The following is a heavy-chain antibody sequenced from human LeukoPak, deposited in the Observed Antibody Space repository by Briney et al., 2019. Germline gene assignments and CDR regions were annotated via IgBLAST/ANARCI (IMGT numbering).Heavy chain of an antibody. CDR2: INPNSGGT. J-gene: IGHJ6*03. Sequence: ASVKVSCKASGYTFTGYYMHWVRQAPGQGLEWMGRINPNSGGTNYAEKFQGRVTMTRDTSISTAYMELSRLRSDDTAVYYCARGGIRYYYYMDVWGKGTTVTVSS. CDR1: GYTFTGYY. CDR3: ARGGIRYYYYMDV. V-gene: IGHV1-2*06.